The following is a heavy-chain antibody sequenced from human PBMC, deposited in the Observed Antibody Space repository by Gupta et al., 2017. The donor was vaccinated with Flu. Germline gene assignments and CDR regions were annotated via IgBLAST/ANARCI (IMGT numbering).Heavy chain of an antibody. D-gene: IGHD6-19*01. CDR1: GFLFSRHG. CDR3: ARDEGIAVTGTTFDY. CDR2: IYYDGSET. J-gene: IGHJ4*02. V-gene: IGHV3-33*01. Sequence: QVQLVESGGGVVQPGRSLRLPCAASGFLFSRHGMHWVRQAPGKGLEWVAVIYYDGSETNYADSVKGRFTISRDKSKNTLYLQMTSLRADDTAVYYCARDEGIAVTGTTFDYLGQGTLVTVSS.